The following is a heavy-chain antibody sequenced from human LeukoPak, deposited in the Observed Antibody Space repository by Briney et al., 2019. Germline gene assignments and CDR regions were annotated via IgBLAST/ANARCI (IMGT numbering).Heavy chain of an antibody. V-gene: IGHV1-46*01. CDR1: GYTFTSYY. J-gene: IGHJ4*02. CDR2: INPSGGST. CDR3: ARPVNYYDSSGQFDY. D-gene: IGHD3-22*01. Sequence: ASVKVSCKASGYTFTSYYMHWVRQAPGQGLEWMGIINPSGGSTSYAQKFQGRVTMTRDTSTSTVYMELSSLRSEDTAVYYCARPVNYYDSSGQFDYWGQGTPVTVSS.